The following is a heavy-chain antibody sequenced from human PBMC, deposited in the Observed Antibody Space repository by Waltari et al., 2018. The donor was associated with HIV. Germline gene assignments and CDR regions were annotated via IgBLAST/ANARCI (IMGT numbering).Heavy chain of an antibody. CDR1: GFTFSSYG. CDR2: IWYDGSNK. D-gene: IGHD2-2*01. J-gene: IGHJ6*02. Sequence: QVQLVESGGGVVQPGRSLRLSCAASGFTFSSYGMQWVRQAPGKGLEWVAVIWYDGSNKYYADSVKGRFTISRDNSKNTLYLQMNSLRAEDTAVYYCARDDEYQLLWRLYYYYGMDVWGQGTTVTVSS. V-gene: IGHV3-33*01. CDR3: ARDDEYQLLWRLYYYYGMDV.